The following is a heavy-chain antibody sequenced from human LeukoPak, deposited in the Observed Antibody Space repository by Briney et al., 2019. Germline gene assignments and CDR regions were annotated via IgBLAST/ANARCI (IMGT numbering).Heavy chain of an antibody. Sequence: PGGSLRLSCAASGFTFSSYAMSWVRQAPGKGLEWVSAISGSGGSTYYADSVKGRFTISRDNSKNTLYLQMNSLRAEDTAVDYCAKDHFEQWAIAVAGLDYWGQGTLVTVSS. CDR1: GFTFSSYA. J-gene: IGHJ4*02. CDR2: ISGSGGST. CDR3: AKDHFEQWAIAVAGLDY. V-gene: IGHV3-23*01. D-gene: IGHD6-19*01.